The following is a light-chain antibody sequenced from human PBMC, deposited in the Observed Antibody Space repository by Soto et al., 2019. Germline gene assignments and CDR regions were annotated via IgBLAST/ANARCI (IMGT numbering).Light chain of an antibody. Sequence: DIQMTQSPSSLSASVADRFTITCRASQNIDTYLNWYQQKSGKAPNLLIYAASTLQNGVPSRFSGTESGTEFTLTISSLRPDDFATYYCQQYNDYSAWTFGQGTKVDI. V-gene: IGKV1-39*01. J-gene: IGKJ1*01. CDR3: QQYNDYSAWT. CDR2: AAS. CDR1: QNIDTY.